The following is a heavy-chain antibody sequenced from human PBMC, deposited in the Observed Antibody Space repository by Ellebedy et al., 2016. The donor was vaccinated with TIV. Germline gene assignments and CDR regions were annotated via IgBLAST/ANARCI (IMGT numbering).Heavy chain of an antibody. CDR1: GFTFSSFT. CDR3: ARPGASYSSSWYDFDC. V-gene: IGHV3-21*01. Sequence: PGGSLRLSCAASGFTFSSFTMNWVRQAPGKGLEWVSSISSSATYIHNADSVKGRFTISRDNAKNSLYLQMNSLRVEDTAVDYCARPGASYSSSWYDFDCWGQGTLVTVSS. CDR2: ISSSATYI. J-gene: IGHJ4*02. D-gene: IGHD6-13*01.